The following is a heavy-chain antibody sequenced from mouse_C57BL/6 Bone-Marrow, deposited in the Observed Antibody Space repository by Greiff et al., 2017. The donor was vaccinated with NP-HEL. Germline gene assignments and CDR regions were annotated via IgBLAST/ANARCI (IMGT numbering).Heavy chain of an antibody. J-gene: IGHJ4*01. CDR3: ARWAYDRRIYAMDY. Sequence: VKLMESDAELVKPGASVKISCKVSGYTFTDHTIHWMKQRPEQGLEWIGYIYPRDGSTKYNEKFKGKATLTADKSSSTAYMQLNSLTSEDSAVYFCARWAYDRRIYAMDYWGQGTSVTVSS. V-gene: IGHV1-78*01. D-gene: IGHD2-12*01. CDR2: IYPRDGST. CDR1: GYTFTDHT.